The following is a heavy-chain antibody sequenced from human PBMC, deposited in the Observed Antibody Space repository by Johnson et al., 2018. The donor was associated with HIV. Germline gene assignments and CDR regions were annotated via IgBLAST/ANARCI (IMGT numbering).Heavy chain of an antibody. CDR3: ASDSTPWGGDHVGYAFDI. Sequence: VQLVESGGGLVQPGGSLRLSCAASGFTFSSYDMHWVRQATGKGLEWVSAIGTAGDTYYPGSVKGRFTISRENAKNSLYLQMNSLRAEDTAVYYCASDSTPWGGDHVGYAFDIWGRGTMVTVSS. J-gene: IGHJ3*02. V-gene: IGHV3-13*01. CDR1: GFTFSSYD. CDR2: IGTAGDT. D-gene: IGHD4-17*01.